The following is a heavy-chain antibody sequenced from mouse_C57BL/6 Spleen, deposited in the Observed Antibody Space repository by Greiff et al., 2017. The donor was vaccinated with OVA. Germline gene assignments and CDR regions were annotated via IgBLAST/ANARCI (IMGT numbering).Heavy chain of an antibody. V-gene: IGHV1-64*01. D-gene: IGHD1-1*01. CDR2: IHPNSGST. Sequence: VQLQQSGAELVKPGASVKLSCKASGYTFTSYWMHWVKQRPGQGLEWIGMIHPNSGSTNYNEKFKSKATLTVDKSSSTAYMQLSSLTSEDSAVYYCASRGDCYGSNSGAWFAYWGQGTLVTVSA. CDR1: GYTFTSYW. CDR3: ASRGDCYGSNSGAWFAY. J-gene: IGHJ3*01.